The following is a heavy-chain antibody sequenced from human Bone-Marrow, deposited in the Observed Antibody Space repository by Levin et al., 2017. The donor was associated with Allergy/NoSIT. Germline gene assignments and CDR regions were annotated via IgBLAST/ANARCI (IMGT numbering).Heavy chain of an antibody. CDR1: GFSVSTNY. V-gene: IGHV3-66*04. CDR3: ARQVAAIMYF. CDR2: IYSDGTT. J-gene: IGHJ4*02. Sequence: GGSLRLSCAASGFSVSTNYMSWVRQAPGKGLEWDSVIYSDGTTFYADSAKGRFTISRDNSKNTLSLQMTSLRDEDTAVYYYARQVAAIMYFWGQGTLVTVSS. D-gene: IGHD2-21*02.